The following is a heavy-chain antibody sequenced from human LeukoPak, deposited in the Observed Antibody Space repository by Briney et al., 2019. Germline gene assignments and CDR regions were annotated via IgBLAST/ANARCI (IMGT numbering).Heavy chain of an antibody. CDR1: GYSFPDYW. CDR2: IYPGDSDT. V-gene: IGHV5-51*01. CDR3: ARAGPVVAADS. D-gene: IGHD6-25*01. J-gene: IGHJ4*02. Sequence: GESLKISCKGSGYSFPDYWIGWVGQMPGKGLEWMGIIYPGDSDTRYRPSFQGQVTISADKSITTAYLQWSSLKASDTAMYYCARAGPVVAADSWGQGTLVTVSS.